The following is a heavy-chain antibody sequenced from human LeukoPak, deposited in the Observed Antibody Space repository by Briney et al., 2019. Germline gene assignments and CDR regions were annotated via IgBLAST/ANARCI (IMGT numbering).Heavy chain of an antibody. CDR1: GLAFSAYK. CDR2: ISTDGYTT. Sequence: GGSLRLSCAASGLAFSAYKMHWVRQAPRKGLVWVSRISTDGYTTDYADFVQGRFTASRDNTKNTWSLEMNSLRAEDTAVYYCAKDPGPYDSSGYRAPHFDYWGQGTLVTVSS. CDR3: AKDPGPYDSSGYRAPHFDY. V-gene: IGHV3-74*01. D-gene: IGHD3-22*01. J-gene: IGHJ4*02.